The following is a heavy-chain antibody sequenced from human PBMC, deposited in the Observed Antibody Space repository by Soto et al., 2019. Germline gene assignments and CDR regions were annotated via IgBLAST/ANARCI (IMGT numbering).Heavy chain of an antibody. V-gene: IGHV3-7*03. Sequence: GGSLRLSCAASGFSFSNYWMNWVRLAPGKGPEWVANIRKDGSEKIYVDSVEGRFTISRDNAKNSLFLQMNNLRADDTAMYYCVGGTGWLMDTWGQGTPVTV. D-gene: IGHD6-19*01. CDR3: VGGTGWLMDT. CDR1: GFSFSNYW. J-gene: IGHJ5*02. CDR2: IRKDGSEK.